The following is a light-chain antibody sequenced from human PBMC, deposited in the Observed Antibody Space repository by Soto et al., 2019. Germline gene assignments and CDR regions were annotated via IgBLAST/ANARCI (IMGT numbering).Light chain of an antibody. J-gene: IGLJ3*02. Sequence: QPVLTQPPSVSGAPGQRVTISCTGNNSNLGAGYDVHWYQQLPGAAPKLVVFGNRNRPSGVPERFSGSKSGTSASLAITGLQAEDEADYYCQAYDYSLTAVVFGGGTQLTVL. CDR2: GNR. CDR1: NSNLGAGYD. V-gene: IGLV1-40*01. CDR3: QAYDYSLTAVV.